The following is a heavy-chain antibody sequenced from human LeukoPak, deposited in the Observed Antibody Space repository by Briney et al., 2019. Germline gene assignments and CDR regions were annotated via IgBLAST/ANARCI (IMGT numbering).Heavy chain of an antibody. V-gene: IGHV4-38-2*02. J-gene: IGHJ4*02. D-gene: IGHD3-22*01. Sequence: PSETLSLTCTVSGYSISSGYYGGWIRRPPGKWLEWIGIIYHSGSTYYNPSLKSRVTISVDTSNNPFSLKLSSVTAADTAVYYCARTYYYDSSGYYPFDYWGQGTLVTVSS. CDR2: IYHSGST. CDR1: GYSISSGYY. CDR3: ARTYYYDSSGYYPFDY.